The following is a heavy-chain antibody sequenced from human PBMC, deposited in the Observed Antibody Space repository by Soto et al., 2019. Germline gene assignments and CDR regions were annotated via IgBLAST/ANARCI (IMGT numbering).Heavy chain of an antibody. CDR2: VTHDGSLY. Sequence: QVQLVESGGGVVQPGRSLRLSCVASGFTFSSCAMHWVRQVPFKGLEWLAVVTHDGSLYPYADSVKGRFSISRDNSRKTLDLQMNSLRPEDTAVYYCVKDRSDTLSFDYWGQGTLVTVSA. CDR1: GFTFSSCA. CDR3: VKDRSDTLSFDY. J-gene: IGHJ4*02. V-gene: IGHV3-30*18.